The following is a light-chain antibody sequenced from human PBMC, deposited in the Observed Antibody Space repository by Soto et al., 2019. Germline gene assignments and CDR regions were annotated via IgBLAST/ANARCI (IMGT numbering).Light chain of an antibody. CDR3: QQYGSSPHT. V-gene: IGKV3-20*01. CDR2: GAS. J-gene: IGKJ2*01. Sequence: TQAPATLSVSPWERATLSCRASQSVSSSYLAWYQQKPGQAPRLLTYGASSRATGIPDRFSGSGSGTDFTLTISSLEPEDFAVYYCQQYGSSPHTFGQGTKVDIK. CDR1: QSVSSSY.